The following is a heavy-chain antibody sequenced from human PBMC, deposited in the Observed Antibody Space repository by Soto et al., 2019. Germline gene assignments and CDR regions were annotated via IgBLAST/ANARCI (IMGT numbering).Heavy chain of an antibody. V-gene: IGHV3-23*01. J-gene: IGHJ4*02. CDR1: GFTFSTYA. CDR2: ISGSGGTT. Sequence: EVHLLESGGGLVQPGGSLRLSCAASGFTFSTYAMSWVRQAPGKGLEWVSAISGSGGTTNYADSVQGRFTVSRDNSKNTLYLQMSSLRAGDTALYYCAKHRGRYTTSSAHFDYWGQGILVTVSS. CDR3: AKHRGRYTTSSAHFDY. D-gene: IGHD6-6*01.